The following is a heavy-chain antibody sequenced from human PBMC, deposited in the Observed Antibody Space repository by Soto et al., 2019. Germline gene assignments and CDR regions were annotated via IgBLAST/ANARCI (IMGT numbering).Heavy chain of an antibody. CDR1: GFTFSKFG. D-gene: IGHD3-3*01. Sequence: GGSLRLSCAASGFTFSKFGMHWVRQGPGKGLEWVAVIWYDGGNKYYADSVKGRFTISRDNSKNTIYLQMNSLRAEDTAVYYCARRKLSGSPSKYNFCYAVDVWGQGTTVTVSS. V-gene: IGHV3-33*01. J-gene: IGHJ6*02. CDR2: IWYDGGNK. CDR3: ARRKLSGSPSKYNFCYAVDV.